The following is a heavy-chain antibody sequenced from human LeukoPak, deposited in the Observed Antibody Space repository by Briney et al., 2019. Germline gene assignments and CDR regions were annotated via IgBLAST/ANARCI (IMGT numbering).Heavy chain of an antibody. J-gene: IGHJ3*02. Sequence: PSETLSLTCAVSGGSIRSGGNSRSWIRQPPEKGLEWIGYIYPSGSTYYTPSLMSRLTIFIDRSKNQFSLRVTSVTAADTAVYYCARGVEGVYAFDIWGQGTMVTVSS. CDR3: ARGVEGVYAFDI. CDR2: IYPSGST. V-gene: IGHV4-30-2*01. D-gene: IGHD6-13*01. CDR1: GGSIRSGGNS.